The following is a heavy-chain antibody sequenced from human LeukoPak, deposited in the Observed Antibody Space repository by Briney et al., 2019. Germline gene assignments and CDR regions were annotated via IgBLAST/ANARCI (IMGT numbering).Heavy chain of an antibody. J-gene: IGHJ4*02. CDR3: ASSPRMTALLFDH. V-gene: IGHV4-34*01. CDR2: INHSGST. D-gene: IGHD2-21*02. Sequence: SETLSLTCAVYGGSFSGYYWSWIRQPPGKGLEWIGEINHSGSTNYNPSLKSRVIISIDTSKNQFSLKLNSVTAADTAVYYCASSPRMTALLFDHWGQGTLVTVSS. CDR1: GGSFSGYY.